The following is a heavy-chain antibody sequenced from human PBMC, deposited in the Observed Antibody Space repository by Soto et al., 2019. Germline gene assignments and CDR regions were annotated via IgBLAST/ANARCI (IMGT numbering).Heavy chain of an antibody. V-gene: IGHV3-53*01. J-gene: IGHJ6*02. CDR1: GFTVSSNY. Sequence: GGSPRLSCAASGFTVSSNYMSWVRQAPGKGLEWVSVIYSGGSTYYADSVKGRFTISRDNSKNTLYLQMNSLRAEDTAVYYCARDSEESGSYSRYYYYGMDVWGQGTTVTVS. CDR2: IYSGGST. D-gene: IGHD1-26*01. CDR3: ARDSEESGSYSRYYYYGMDV.